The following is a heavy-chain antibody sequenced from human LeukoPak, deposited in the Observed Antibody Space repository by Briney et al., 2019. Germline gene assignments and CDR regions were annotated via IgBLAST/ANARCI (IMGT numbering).Heavy chain of an antibody. CDR2: ISSSGSTI. CDR3: ARRGDWGDY. D-gene: IGHD7-27*01. J-gene: IGHJ4*02. Sequence: GGSLRLSCAASGFTFSSCGMHWVRQAPGKGLEWVSYISSSGSTIYYADSVKGRFTISRDNAKNSLYLQMNSLRAEDTAVYYCARRGDWGDYWGQGTLVTVSS. CDR1: GFTFSSCG. V-gene: IGHV3-48*04.